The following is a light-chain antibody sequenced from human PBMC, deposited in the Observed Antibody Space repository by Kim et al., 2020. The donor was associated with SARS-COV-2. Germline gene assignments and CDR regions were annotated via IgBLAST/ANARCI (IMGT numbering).Light chain of an antibody. CDR3: QYYDGSFT. CDR2: ATS. J-gene: IGKJ4*01. CDR1: QRSSNNY. Sequence: LSPGETVTLSCRASQRSSNNYLVWYQQRPGQAPRLLIYATSRRDSGIPARFSGGGSGTDFTLTISGLQSEDFAVYYCQYYDGSFTFGGGTKVDIK. V-gene: IGKV3-20*01.